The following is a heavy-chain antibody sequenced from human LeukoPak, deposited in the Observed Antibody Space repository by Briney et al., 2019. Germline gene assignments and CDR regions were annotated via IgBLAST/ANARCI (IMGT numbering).Heavy chain of an antibody. CDR2: INPNSGST. CDR3: ARAVVYYDRSGYYFDY. Sequence: ASVKVSCKASGYTFTGYYMRWVRQAPGQGLEWMGRINPNSGSTNYAQKFQGRVTMTRDTSISTAYMELSRLRSDDTAVYYCARAVVYYDRSGYYFDYWGQGTLVTVSS. CDR1: GYTFTGYY. J-gene: IGHJ4*02. D-gene: IGHD3-22*01. V-gene: IGHV1-2*06.